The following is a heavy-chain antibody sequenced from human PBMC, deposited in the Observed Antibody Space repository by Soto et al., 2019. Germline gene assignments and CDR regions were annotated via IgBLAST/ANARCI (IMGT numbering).Heavy chain of an antibody. CDR2: ISTYNGNK. CDR3: ARDGQTTMVRGVRGGSYNYYGMDV. CDR1: GYTFTSYG. V-gene: IGHV1-18*04. Sequence: QVQLVQSGAEVKKPGASVKVSCKASGYTFTSYGISWVRQAPGQGLEWMGWISTYNGNKNYAKKLQGRVTMTTDTATSTAYMELRSLRSDDTAVYYCARDGQTTMVRGVRGGSYNYYGMDVWGQGTTVTVSS. J-gene: IGHJ6*02. D-gene: IGHD3-10*01.